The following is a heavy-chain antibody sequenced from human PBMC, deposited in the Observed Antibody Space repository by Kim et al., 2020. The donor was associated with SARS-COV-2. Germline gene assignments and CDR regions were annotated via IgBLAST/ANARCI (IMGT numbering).Heavy chain of an antibody. CDR2: IYTGDIT. J-gene: IGHJ6*02. CDR1: GFNVNSTY. D-gene: IGHD3-3*01. Sequence: GGSLRLSCAASGFNVNSTYMTWVRQAPGKGLEWVSSIYTGDITYYAESVKGRFTISRDDSRNTLYLQLNRLRADDTAVYYCAREAPLTIFGRQYAMDVWGRGTMVTVSS. V-gene: IGHV3-53*01. CDR3: AREAPLTIFGRQYAMDV.